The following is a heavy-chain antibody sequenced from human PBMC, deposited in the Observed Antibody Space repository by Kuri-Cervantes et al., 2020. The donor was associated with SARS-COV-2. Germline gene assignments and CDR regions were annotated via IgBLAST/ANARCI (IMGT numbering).Heavy chain of an antibody. Sequence: GGSLRLSCAASGFTFSSYGMHWVRQAPGKGLEWVAVISYDGSNKYYADSAKGRFTISRDNSKNTLYLQMNSLRAEDTAVYYCAREVLLAVGAFDIWGQGTMVTVSS. CDR1: GFTFSSYG. J-gene: IGHJ3*02. CDR3: AREVLLAVGAFDI. D-gene: IGHD2-8*02. CDR2: ISYDGSNK. V-gene: IGHV3-30*03.